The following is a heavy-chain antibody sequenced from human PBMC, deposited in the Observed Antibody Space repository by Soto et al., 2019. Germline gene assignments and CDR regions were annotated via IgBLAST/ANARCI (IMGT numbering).Heavy chain of an antibody. CDR2: ISGSGGST. CDR1: GFTFSSYA. CDR3: ANGKEGSYYQYYYYYGMDV. J-gene: IGHJ6*02. Sequence: GGSLRLSCAASGFTFSSYAMSWVRQAPGKGLEWVSAISGSGGSTYYADSVKGRFTISRDNSKNTLYLQMNSLRAEDTAVYFCANGKEGSYYQYYYYYGMDVWGQGTTVTVSS. D-gene: IGHD1-26*01. V-gene: IGHV3-23*01.